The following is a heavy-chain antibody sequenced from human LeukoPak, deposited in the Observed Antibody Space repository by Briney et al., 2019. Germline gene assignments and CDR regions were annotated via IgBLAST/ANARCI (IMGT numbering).Heavy chain of an antibody. D-gene: IGHD6-6*01. CDR2: ISDDGSNT. J-gene: IGHJ6*02. Sequence: GRSLRLSCAASGFTFGTYGMHWVRQAPGKGLDWVAVISDDGSNTYYADSVKGRFTISRDNSKNTLYLQMNSLRAEDMAVYYCAKVHSSSYYYGMDVWGQGTTVTVSS. CDR1: GFTFGTYG. CDR3: AKVHSSSYYYGMDV. V-gene: IGHV3-30*18.